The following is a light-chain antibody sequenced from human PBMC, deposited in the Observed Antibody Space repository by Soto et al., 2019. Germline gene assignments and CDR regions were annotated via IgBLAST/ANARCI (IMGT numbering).Light chain of an antibody. CDR2: SAS. Sequence: DVQLTQSPSFLSASVGDTVTITCRASQGISTYLAWYQQKPGKVPKLLIRSASTLQSGVPPRFSGVGSGTEFTLTISTLQPDDSGIYYCQQLNGYQLAFGGGTNVEIK. CDR1: QGISTY. CDR3: QQLNGYQLA. J-gene: IGKJ4*01. V-gene: IGKV1-9*01.